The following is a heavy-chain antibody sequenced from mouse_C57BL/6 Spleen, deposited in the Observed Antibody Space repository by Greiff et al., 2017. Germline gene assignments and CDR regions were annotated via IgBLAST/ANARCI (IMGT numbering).Heavy chain of an antibody. Sequence: QVQLQQPGAELVKPGASVKLSCKASGYTFTSYWIPWVKQRPGQGLEWIGYINPGSGSTNYNETFKGKATLTVDTSTSTAYMQLSSLTSEESAVYYCERSDGSSHYAMDYWGQGTSVTVSS. J-gene: IGHJ4*01. CDR2: INPGSGST. CDR3: ERSDGSSHYAMDY. V-gene: IGHV1-55*01. CDR1: GYTFTSYW. D-gene: IGHD1-1*01.